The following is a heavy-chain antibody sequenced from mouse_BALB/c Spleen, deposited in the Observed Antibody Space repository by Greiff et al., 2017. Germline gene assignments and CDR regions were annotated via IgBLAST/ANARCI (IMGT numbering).Heavy chain of an antibody. Sequence: VQLKESGAELVRSGASVKLSCTASGFNIKDYYMHWVKQRPEQGLEWIGWIDPENGDTEYAPKFQGKATMTADTSSNTAYLQLSSLTSEDTAVYYCARRGYGYVDYWGQGTTLAVSS. CDR3: ARRGYGYVDY. D-gene: IGHD1-1*02. V-gene: IGHV14-4*02. J-gene: IGHJ2*01. CDR2: IDPENGDT. CDR1: GFNIKDYY.